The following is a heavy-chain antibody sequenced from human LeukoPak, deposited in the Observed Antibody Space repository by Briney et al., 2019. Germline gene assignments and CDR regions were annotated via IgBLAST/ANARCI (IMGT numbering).Heavy chain of an antibody. CDR1: GGSISSYY. V-gene: IGHV4-4*07. CDR2: IYTSGST. Sequence: SETPSLTCTVSGGSISSYYWSWIRQPAGKGLEWIGRIYTSGSTNYNPSLKSRVTMSVDTSKNQFSLKLSSVTAADTAVYYCASLDFWSGPHGMDVWGQGTTVTVSS. D-gene: IGHD3-3*01. J-gene: IGHJ6*02. CDR3: ASLDFWSGPHGMDV.